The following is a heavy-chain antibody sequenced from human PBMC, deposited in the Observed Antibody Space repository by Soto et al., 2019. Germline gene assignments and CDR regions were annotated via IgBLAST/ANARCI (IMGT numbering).Heavy chain of an antibody. CDR3: ARGYIVATIRYFDY. V-gene: IGHV4-34*01. Sequence: SETLSLTCAVYGGSFSGYYWSWIRQPPGKGLEWIGEINHSGSTNYNPSLKSRVTISVDTSKNQFSLKLSSVTAADTAVYYCARGYIVATIRYFDYWGQGTLVTVSS. CDR2: INHSGST. CDR1: GGSFSGYY. D-gene: IGHD5-12*01. J-gene: IGHJ4*02.